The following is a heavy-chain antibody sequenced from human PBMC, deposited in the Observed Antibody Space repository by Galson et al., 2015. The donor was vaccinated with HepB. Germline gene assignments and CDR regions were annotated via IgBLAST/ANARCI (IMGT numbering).Heavy chain of an antibody. CDR3: VRGLDPDY. V-gene: IGHV1-8*01. Sequence: SVKVSCKASGSTFSGYGMMWVRQATGQGLEWMGWMNPRSDYTGYAEKFQGRVIMTGDSSISTAYMELTSLTLEDTGVYYCVRGLDPDYWGQGTLVTVSS. CDR2: MNPRSDYT. CDR1: GSTFSGYG. J-gene: IGHJ4*02.